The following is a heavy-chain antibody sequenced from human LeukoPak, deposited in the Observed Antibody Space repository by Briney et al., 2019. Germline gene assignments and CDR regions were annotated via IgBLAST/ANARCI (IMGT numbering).Heavy chain of an antibody. Sequence: PGGSLRLSCAASGFTFSTYWMTWVRQAPGKGLEWVANIKPTGSETYYVDPVKGRFTISRDNAKNLLYLQMNSLRGEDTAVYYCGGFGYEAAVDLWGQGTLVSISS. CDR2: IKPTGSET. CDR3: GGFGYEAAVDL. J-gene: IGHJ4*01. V-gene: IGHV3-7*01. CDR1: GFTFSTYW. D-gene: IGHD6-13*01.